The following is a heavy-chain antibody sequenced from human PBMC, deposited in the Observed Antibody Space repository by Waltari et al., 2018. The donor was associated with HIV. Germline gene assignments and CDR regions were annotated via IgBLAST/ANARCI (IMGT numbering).Heavy chain of an antibody. CDR3: AKEGIIVITDAFDI. CDR1: GFTFRIYA. J-gene: IGHJ3*02. CDR2: ISGSGGST. V-gene: IGHV3-23*01. Sequence: EVQLLESGGGLVQPGGPLRLSCAAPGFTFRIYARSWVRQAPGKGLEWVSSISGSGGSTYYADSVKGRFTVSRDNSKDTLFLQMNSLRAEDTALYYCAKEGIIVITDAFDIWGQGTMVIVSS. D-gene: IGHD3-22*01.